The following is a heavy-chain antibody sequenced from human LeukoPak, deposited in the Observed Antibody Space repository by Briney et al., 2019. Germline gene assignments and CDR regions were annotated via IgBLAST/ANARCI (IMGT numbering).Heavy chain of an antibody. J-gene: IGHJ5*02. CDR2: INHSGST. CDR3: ARVSFSDYVP. CDR1: GGSFSGYY. Sequence: SETLSLTCAVYGGSFSGYYWSWIRQPPGKGLEWIGEINHSGSTNYNPSLKSRVTTSVDTSKNQFSLKLSSVTAADTAVYYCARVSFSDYVPWGQGTLVTVSS. D-gene: IGHD4-17*01. V-gene: IGHV4-34*01.